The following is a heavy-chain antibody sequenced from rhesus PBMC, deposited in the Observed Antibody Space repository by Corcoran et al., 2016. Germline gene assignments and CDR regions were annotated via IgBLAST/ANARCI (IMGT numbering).Heavy chain of an antibody. D-gene: IGHD1-44*02. Sequence: QLQLQESGPGLVKPSETLSFTCAVSGGSISSSYWSWIRQAPGKGLEWIGYIYGSGSSTNYNPSLKCRVTLSVDTSKNQLSLKLSSVTTADTAVYYCAREGGFWGQGALVTVSS. CDR2: IYGSGSST. CDR1: GGSISSSY. V-gene: IGHV4-169*02. J-gene: IGHJ1*01. CDR3: AREGGF.